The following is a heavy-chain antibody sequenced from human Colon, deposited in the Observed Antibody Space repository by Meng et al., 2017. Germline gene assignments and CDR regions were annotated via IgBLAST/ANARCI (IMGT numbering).Heavy chain of an antibody. CDR3: TTLYGDSIS. CDR1: GGSISNDQW. J-gene: IGHJ4*02. CDR2: IHHSGRA. V-gene: IGHV4-4*02. D-gene: IGHD4-17*01. Sequence: QVQRQQWGAGLVKPSETLSLTCDVSGGSISNDQWWSWVRQPPGKGLEWIGEIHHSGRANYNPSVKSRISMSLDKSQNHFSLKLSSVTAADTTVYYCTTLYGDSISWGQGTLVTVSS.